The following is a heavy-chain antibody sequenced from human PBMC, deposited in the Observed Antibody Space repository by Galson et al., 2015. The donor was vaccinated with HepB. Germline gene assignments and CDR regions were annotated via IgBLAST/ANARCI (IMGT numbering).Heavy chain of an antibody. Sequence: SLRLSCAASGFTFTSYTMGWVRQAPGKGLKWVSSLSLNGDISYYEDSVKGRFTISRDNSKQMVYLQMNGLRAEDTAVYYCAKVAILGATPHYFDYLGQGTLVTVSS. CDR2: LSLNGDIS. CDR3: AKVAILGATPHYFDY. J-gene: IGHJ4*02. D-gene: IGHD3-16*01. V-gene: IGHV3-23*01. CDR1: GFTFTSYT.